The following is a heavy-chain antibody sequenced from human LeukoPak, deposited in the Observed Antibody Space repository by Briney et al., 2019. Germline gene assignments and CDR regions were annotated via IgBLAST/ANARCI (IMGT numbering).Heavy chain of an antibody. CDR3: AKESKETTRYYFDS. V-gene: IGHV3-30*18. J-gene: IGHJ4*02. CDR2: ISYDGSNK. CDR1: GFTFRSYG. D-gene: IGHD4-11*01. Sequence: PGGSLRLSCAASGFTFRSYGMHWVRQAPGKGLEWVAVISYDGSNKYYVDSVKGRFTISRDSSKNTLYLQINSLRAEDTAVYYCAKESKETTRYYFDSWGQGTLVTVSS.